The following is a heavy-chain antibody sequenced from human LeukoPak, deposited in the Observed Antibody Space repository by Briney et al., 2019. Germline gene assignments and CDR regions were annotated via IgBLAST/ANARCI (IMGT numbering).Heavy chain of an antibody. V-gene: IGHV1-18*01. CDR1: GYTFTTYG. D-gene: IGHD2-2*01. CDR3: ARAELEYCSGATCYAAYSFDF. Sequence: ASVKVSCKASGYTFTTYGITWVRQAPGQGLEWMGYISAYNGKANYADKLQGRVTMTTDTSTSTASMELRSLRSDDTAVYYCARAELEYCSGATCYAAYSFDFWGQGTLVTVSS. J-gene: IGHJ4*02. CDR2: ISAYNGKA.